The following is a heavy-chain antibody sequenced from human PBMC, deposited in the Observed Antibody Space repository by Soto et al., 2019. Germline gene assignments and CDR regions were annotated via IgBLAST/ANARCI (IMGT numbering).Heavy chain of an antibody. D-gene: IGHD7-27*01. CDR1: GFTFSSYA. CDR3: AKPTGGYDAFDI. CDR2: ITGSGGST. Sequence: EVQLLESGGGLVQPGGSLRLSCAASGFTFSSYAMSWVRQAPGKGLEWVSAITGSGGSTYYADSVKGRFTISRDNSKNTLYLQMISLRAQYTAVYYSAKPTGGYDAFDIWGQGTMVTVSS. J-gene: IGHJ3*02. V-gene: IGHV3-23*01.